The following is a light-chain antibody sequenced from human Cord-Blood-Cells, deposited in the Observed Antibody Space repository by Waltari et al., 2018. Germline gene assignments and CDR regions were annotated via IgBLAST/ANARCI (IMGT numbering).Light chain of an antibody. J-gene: IGKJ1*01. Sequence: DIQMTQSPYSLSASVGDRDTITCRASQSISSYLNWYQQKPGKAPKLLIYAASSLQSGVPSRFSGSGSGTDFTLTISSLQPEDFATYYCQQSYSTPWTFGQGTKVEIK. V-gene: IGKV1-39*01. CDR2: AAS. CDR3: QQSYSTPWT. CDR1: QSISSY.